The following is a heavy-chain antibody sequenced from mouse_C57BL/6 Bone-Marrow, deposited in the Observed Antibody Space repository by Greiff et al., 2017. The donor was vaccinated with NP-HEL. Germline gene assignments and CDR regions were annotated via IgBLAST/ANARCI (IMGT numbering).Heavy chain of an antibody. CDR1: GYSITSGYY. Sequence: EVKLQESGPGLVKPSQSLSLTCSVTGYSITSGYYWNWIRQFPGNKLEWMGYISYDGSNNYNPSLKNRISITRDTSKNQFFLKLNSVTTEDTATYYCARELYYFDYWGQGTTLTVSS. D-gene: IGHD1-1*02. J-gene: IGHJ2*01. CDR3: ARELYYFDY. V-gene: IGHV3-6*01. CDR2: ISYDGSN.